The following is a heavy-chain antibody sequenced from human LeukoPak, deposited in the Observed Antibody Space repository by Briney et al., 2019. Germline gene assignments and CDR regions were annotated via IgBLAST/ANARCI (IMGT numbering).Heavy chain of an antibody. D-gene: IGHD3-22*01. CDR2: IDHDGINT. Sequence: GGSLRLSCAASGFTFSTYWMHWVRQAPGKGLVWVSRIDHDGINTYYADSVKGRFTISRDNAKNTLYLQMNSLRAEDMALYYCAKGSSHYDSSGFLYFDYWGQGTLVTVSS. CDR1: GFTFSTYW. J-gene: IGHJ4*02. V-gene: IGHV3-74*01. CDR3: AKGSSHYDSSGFLYFDY.